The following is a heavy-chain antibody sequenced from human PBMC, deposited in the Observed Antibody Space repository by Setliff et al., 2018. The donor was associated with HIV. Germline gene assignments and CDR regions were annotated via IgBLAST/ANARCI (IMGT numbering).Heavy chain of an antibody. V-gene: IGHV1-69*06. CDR1: GDTLSIHP. CDR2: IIPAFGTP. Sequence: SVKVSCKASGDTLSIHPISWVRQAPGRGLDWMGGIIPAFGTPNYAQKFQGRVTITADKSTSTAYMELSSLRSEDTAVYYCARDGRVLQVLRYFDWLYYFDYWGQGTLVTVSS. CDR3: ARDGRVLQVLRYFDWLYYFDY. J-gene: IGHJ4*02. D-gene: IGHD3-9*01.